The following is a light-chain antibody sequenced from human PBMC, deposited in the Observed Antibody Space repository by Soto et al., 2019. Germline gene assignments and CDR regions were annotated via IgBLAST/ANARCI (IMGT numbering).Light chain of an antibody. CDR1: SSDVGGYNY. V-gene: IGLV2-8*01. J-gene: IGLJ1*01. Sequence: QSVLTQPPSASGSPGQSVTISCIGTSSDVGGYNYVSWYQQHPDKAPKLLIYEVIKRPSGVPGRFSGSKSGNTASLTISWLQPEDEADYYCTSYAASNSYVFGSGTKVTVL. CDR3: TSYAASNSYV. CDR2: EVI.